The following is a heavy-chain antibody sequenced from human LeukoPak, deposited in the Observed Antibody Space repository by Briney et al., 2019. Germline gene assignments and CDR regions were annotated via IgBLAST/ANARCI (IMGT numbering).Heavy chain of an antibody. J-gene: IGHJ2*01. CDR1: GYTFTGYY. D-gene: IGHD1-26*01. V-gene: IGHV1-2*02. CDR2: INTNSGGT. CDR3: ARDWEGLGEYWYFDL. Sequence: ASVKVSCKASGYTFTGYYMHWGRQAPGQGLEWMGWINTNSGGTNYAQKLQGRVTMTRDTSISTAYMELSRLRSDDTAVYYCARDWEGLGEYWYFDLWGRGTLVTVSS.